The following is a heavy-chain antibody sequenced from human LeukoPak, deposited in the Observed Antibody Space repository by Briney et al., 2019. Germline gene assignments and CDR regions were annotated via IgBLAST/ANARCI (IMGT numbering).Heavy chain of an antibody. J-gene: IGHJ4*02. Sequence: GGSLRLSCAASGFTFSSYAMSWVRQAPGKGLEWVSAISGSGGSTYYADSVKGRFTISRDNSKNTLYLQMNSLRAEDTAVYYCAKTQYHYDSSGYYHLIDYWGQGTLVTVSS. V-gene: IGHV3-23*01. CDR1: GFTFSSYA. CDR2: ISGSGGST. CDR3: AKTQYHYDSSGYYHLIDY. D-gene: IGHD3-22*01.